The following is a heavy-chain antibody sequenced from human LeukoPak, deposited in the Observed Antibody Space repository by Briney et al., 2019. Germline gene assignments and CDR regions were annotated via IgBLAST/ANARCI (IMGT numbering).Heavy chain of an antibody. CDR1: DESLSGYY. CDR2: INRSGST. Sequence: SDTLSLTCSVYDESLSGYYWGWFRQPPGKGLEWIGEINRSGSTNYNPSLMSRVTISVDTSKSQFSLKLSSVTAADMAVYYCARARSGSQRWFDPWGQGTLVTVSS. J-gene: IGHJ5*02. CDR3: ARARSGSQRWFDP. V-gene: IGHV4-34*01. D-gene: IGHD3-3*01.